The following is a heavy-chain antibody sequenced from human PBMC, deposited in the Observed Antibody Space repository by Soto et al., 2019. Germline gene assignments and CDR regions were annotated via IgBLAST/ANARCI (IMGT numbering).Heavy chain of an antibody. D-gene: IGHD2-15*01. Sequence: QPGGSLRLSCAASGFTFSSYGMHWVRQAPGKGPEWVAVISYDGSNKYYADSVKGRFTISRDNSKNTLYLQMNSLRAEDTAVYYCAKDPGCLSGGSCYRYYYYYYGMDVWGQGTTVTVSS. J-gene: IGHJ6*02. V-gene: IGHV3-30*18. CDR3: AKDPGCLSGGSCYRYYYYYYGMDV. CDR1: GFTFSSYG. CDR2: ISYDGSNK.